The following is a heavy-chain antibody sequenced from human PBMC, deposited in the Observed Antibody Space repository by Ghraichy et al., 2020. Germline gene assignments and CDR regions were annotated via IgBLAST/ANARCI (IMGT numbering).Heavy chain of an antibody. V-gene: IGHV4-34*01. Sequence: SQTLSLTCTVYGGSFSGYYWSWMRQPPGKGLEWIGEINHRGSTNYNPSLKSRVTISIDTSKKQFSLKLNSVTAADTAVYYCVTSHPTTTSAFEIWGQGTMVTVCS. CDR2: INHRGST. CDR1: GGSFSGYY. J-gene: IGHJ3*02. CDR3: VTSHPTTTSAFEI. D-gene: IGHD4-17*01.